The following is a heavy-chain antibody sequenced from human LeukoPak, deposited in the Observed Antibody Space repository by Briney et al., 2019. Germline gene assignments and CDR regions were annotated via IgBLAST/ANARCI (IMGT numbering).Heavy chain of an antibody. CDR3: ARLHYDILTGPSEYYYMDV. CDR2: MNPNSGNT. V-gene: IGHV1-8*01. D-gene: IGHD3-9*01. J-gene: IGHJ6*03. CDR1: GYTFTSYD. Sequence: GASVKVSCKASGYTFTSYDINWVRQATGQGLEWMGWMNPNSGNTGYAQKFQGRVTMTRNTSISTAYMELSSLRSEDTAVYYCARLHYDILTGPSEYYYMDVWGKGTTVTVSS.